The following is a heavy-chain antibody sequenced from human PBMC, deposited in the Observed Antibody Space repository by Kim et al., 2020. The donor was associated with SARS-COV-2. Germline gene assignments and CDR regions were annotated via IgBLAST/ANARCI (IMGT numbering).Heavy chain of an antibody. CDR3: ATEGGTSGRCGYFDH. V-gene: IGHV3-30*04. Sequence: GGSLRLSCVTSGLYVIHWVRQAPGKGLEWVAAMSFDGFSKYFADSVSGRFSISRDDSKNTVWLHLNNLKHEDSATYYCATEGGTSGRCGYFDHWSKGTLV. J-gene: IGHJ4*02. CDR2: MSFDGFSK. CDR1: GLYV. D-gene: IGHD6-19*01.